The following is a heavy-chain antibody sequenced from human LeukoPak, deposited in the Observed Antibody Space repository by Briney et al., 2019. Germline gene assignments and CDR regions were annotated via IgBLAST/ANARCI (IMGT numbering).Heavy chain of an antibody. J-gene: IGHJ4*02. CDR3: ATVDYGGNSWGSFFDY. Sequence: ASVKVSCKASGGTFSSYAISWVRQAPGQGLEWMGGIIPIFGTANYAQKFQGRVTITTDESTSTAYMELSSLRSEDTAVYYCATVDYGGNSWGSFFDYWGQGTLVTVSS. CDR1: GGTFSSYA. V-gene: IGHV1-69*05. CDR2: IIPIFGTA. D-gene: IGHD4-23*01.